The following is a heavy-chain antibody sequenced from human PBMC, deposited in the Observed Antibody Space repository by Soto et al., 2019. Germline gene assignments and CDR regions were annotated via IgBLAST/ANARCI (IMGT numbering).Heavy chain of an antibody. CDR3: ARERTGTTSMDV. V-gene: IGHV1-8*01. CDR2: MNPNRGNT. CDR1: GYTFTSYD. J-gene: IGHJ6*02. D-gene: IGHD1-1*01. Sequence: QVQLVQSGAEVKKPGASVKVSCKASGYTFTSYDINWVRQATGQGLEWMGWMNPNRGNTGYAQKFRGRATMTRNTSISTAYMELSSLRSEDTAVYYCARERTGTTSMDVWGQGTTVTVSS.